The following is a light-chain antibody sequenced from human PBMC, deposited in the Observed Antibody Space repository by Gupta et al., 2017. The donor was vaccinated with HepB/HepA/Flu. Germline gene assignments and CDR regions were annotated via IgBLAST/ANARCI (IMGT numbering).Light chain of an antibody. CDR3: ASYTTSSNVV. J-gene: IGLJ2*01. CDR1: NSDVGAYNY. Sequence: QSALTQPASVSGSPGQSHTLSCTGTNSDVGAYNYVSWYQQHPGKAPKVMIYDVSNRPSGVSNRFSGSKSGNTASLTISGLQAEDEADYYCASYTTSSNVVFGGGTKLTVL. V-gene: IGLV2-14*03. CDR2: DVS.